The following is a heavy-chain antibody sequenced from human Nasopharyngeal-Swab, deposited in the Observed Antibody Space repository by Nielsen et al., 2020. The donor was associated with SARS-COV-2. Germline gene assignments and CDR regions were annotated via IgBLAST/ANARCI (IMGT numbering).Heavy chain of an antibody. V-gene: IGHV1-8*01. Sequence: ASVKVSCKASGYTFTSYDINWVRQATGQGLEWMGWMNPNSGNTGYAQKFQGRVTTTRNTSISTAYMELSSLRSEDTAVYYCARGRIVIGWFGVDYYYYYMDVWGKGTTVTVSS. CDR3: ARGRIVIGWFGVDYYYYYMDV. CDR1: GYTFTSYD. D-gene: IGHD3-10*01. J-gene: IGHJ6*03. CDR2: MNPNSGNT.